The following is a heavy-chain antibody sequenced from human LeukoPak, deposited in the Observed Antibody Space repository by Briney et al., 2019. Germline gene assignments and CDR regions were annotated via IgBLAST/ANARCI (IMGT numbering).Heavy chain of an antibody. V-gene: IGHV4-4*02. D-gene: IGHD1-26*01. J-gene: IGHJ4*02. Sequence: SGTLSLTCAVSGGSILTTNWWSWVRQTPGKGLEWTGEVHLSGASNYNPSLKSRVSMSIDKSKNQLSLKLTSVTAADTAMYYCARESGAFSPFGFWGQGTLVTVSS. CDR3: ARESGAFSPFGF. CDR2: VHLSGAS. CDR1: GGSILTTNW.